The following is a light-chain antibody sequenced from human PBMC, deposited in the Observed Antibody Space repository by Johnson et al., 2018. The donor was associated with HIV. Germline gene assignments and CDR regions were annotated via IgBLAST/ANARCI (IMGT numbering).Light chain of an antibody. Sequence: VLTQPPSVSAAPGQKVTISCSGSSFNIGNNYVSWYQQLPGTAPKLLIYENNKRPSGIPDLFSGSKSGTSATLGITGLQTGDEADYYCGTWDSSLSAFYVFGTGTKVTVV. CDR3: GTWDSSLSAFYV. V-gene: IGLV1-51*02. CDR2: ENN. CDR1: SFNIGNNY. J-gene: IGLJ1*01.